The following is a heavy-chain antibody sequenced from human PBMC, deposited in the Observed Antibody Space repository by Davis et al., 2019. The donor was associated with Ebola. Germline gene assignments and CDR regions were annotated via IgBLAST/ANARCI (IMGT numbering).Heavy chain of an antibody. V-gene: IGHV3-48*04. CDR3: ARDSELLTFYYYYYGMDV. CDR2: ISSSGSTI. D-gene: IGHD2-15*01. J-gene: IGHJ6*02. CDR1: GFTFSSYG. Sequence: GESLKISCAASGFTFSSYGMHWVRQAPGKGLEWVSYISSSGSTIYYADSVKGRFTISRDNAKNSLYLQMNSLRAEDTAVYYCARDSELLTFYYYYYGMDVWGQGTTVTVSS.